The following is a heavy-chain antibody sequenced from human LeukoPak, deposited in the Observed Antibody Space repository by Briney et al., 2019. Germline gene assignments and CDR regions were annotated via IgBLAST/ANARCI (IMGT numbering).Heavy chain of an antibody. CDR1: GFTFSSYA. D-gene: IGHD6-13*01. V-gene: IGHV3-23*01. Sequence: GGSLRLSCAASGFTFSSYAMTWVRQAPGKGLECVSSITGSGGITYYADSVKGRFTISRDNSKNTLYLQMNSLRAEDTAVYYCAKREAAASYAMDVWGQGTTVTVSS. CDR2: ITGSGGIT. J-gene: IGHJ6*02. CDR3: AKREAAASYAMDV.